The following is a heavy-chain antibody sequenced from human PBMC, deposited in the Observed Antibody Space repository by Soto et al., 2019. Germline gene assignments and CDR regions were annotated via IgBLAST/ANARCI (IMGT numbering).Heavy chain of an antibody. J-gene: IGHJ5*02. Sequence: GASVKVSCKASGYTFINYDISCVRQATGQGLEWMGWMNPGSGKTGYANKFQGRVTMTRDASTSTAHLELSSLTSEDTAVYYCARMASSGTLNWFDPWGQGTLVTVSS. CDR2: MNPGSGKT. CDR3: ARMASSGTLNWFDP. CDR1: GYTFINYD. V-gene: IGHV1-8*02.